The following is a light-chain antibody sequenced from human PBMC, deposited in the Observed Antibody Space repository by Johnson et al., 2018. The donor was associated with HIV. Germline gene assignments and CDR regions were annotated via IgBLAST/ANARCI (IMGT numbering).Light chain of an antibody. CDR1: SSNIGNNY. CDR3: GTWDSSLRKV. J-gene: IGLJ1*01. V-gene: IGLV1-51*02. CDR2: ENN. Sequence: HSVLTQPPSVSAAPGQKVTISCSGSSSNIGNNYVSWYRQFPGTAPKLLIYENNKRPSGIPDRFSGSKSGTSATLGITGLQTGDEADYYCGTWDSSLRKVFGPGTKVTVL.